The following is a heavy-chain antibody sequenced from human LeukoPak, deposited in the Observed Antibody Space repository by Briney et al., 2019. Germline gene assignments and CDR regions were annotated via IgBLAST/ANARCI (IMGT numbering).Heavy chain of an antibody. J-gene: IGHJ5*02. V-gene: IGHV1-2*02. D-gene: IGHD2-2*01. CDR2: INPNSGGT. CDR3: AKVVPAAISGRVWFDP. CDR1: GYTFTGYY. Sequence: ASVKVSCKASGYTFTGYYMHWVRQAPGQGLEWMGWINPNSGGTNYAQKFQGRVTMTRDTPISTAYMELSRLRSDDTAVYYCAKVVPAAISGRVWFDPWGQGTLVTVSS.